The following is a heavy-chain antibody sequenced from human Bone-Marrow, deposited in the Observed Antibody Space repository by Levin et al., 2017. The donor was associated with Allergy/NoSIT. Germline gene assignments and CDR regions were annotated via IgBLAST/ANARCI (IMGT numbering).Heavy chain of an antibody. CDR3: ARALTYGSGAFDF. D-gene: IGHD3-10*01. CDR1: GVSISRGGYA. V-gene: IGHV4-30-2*01. Sequence: PSQTLSLTCVVSGVSISRGGYAWSWIRQPPGQRPEWIGHIYETGTTYENPSLESRVTISLDKSKNQFSLILTSVSAADTAVYFCARALTYGSGAFDFCGQGILVTVSS. CDR2: IYETGTT. J-gene: IGHJ4*02.